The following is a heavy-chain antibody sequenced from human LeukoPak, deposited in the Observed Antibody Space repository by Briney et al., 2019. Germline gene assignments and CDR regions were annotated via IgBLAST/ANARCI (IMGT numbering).Heavy chain of an antibody. CDR2: INTDGRTT. J-gene: IGHJ6*02. Sequence: GGSLRLSCAASGFTFSSYWMHWVRQAPGKGLVWVSRINTDGRTTIYADSVKGRFTMSRDNAKNTLYLQMNSLRAEDTAVYYCSRETVRGWCYYGMDVWGQGTTVTVSS. D-gene: IGHD6-19*01. CDR3: SRETVRGWCYYGMDV. V-gene: IGHV3-74*01. CDR1: GFTFSSYW.